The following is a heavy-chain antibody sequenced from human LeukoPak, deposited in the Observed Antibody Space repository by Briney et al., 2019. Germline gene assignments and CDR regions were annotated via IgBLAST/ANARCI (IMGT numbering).Heavy chain of an antibody. CDR2: IYYSGST. CDR1: SGSITPHY. D-gene: IGHD3-3*01. J-gene: IGHJ5*02. CDR3: ARGTVYSWSGPSPWFDP. V-gene: IGHV4-59*11. Sequence: SETLSLTCTVSSGSITPHYWSWIRQPPGKGLEWIGYIYYSGSTNYNPSLKSRVTISLDTSEKQFSLKLSSVTAADTAVYYCARGTVYSWSGPSPWFDPWGQGTLVTVSS.